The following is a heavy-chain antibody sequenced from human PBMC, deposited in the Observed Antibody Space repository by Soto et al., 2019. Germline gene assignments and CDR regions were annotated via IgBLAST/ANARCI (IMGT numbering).Heavy chain of an antibody. CDR3: AKQAGYCSGGSCYPHYFDY. J-gene: IGHJ4*02. D-gene: IGHD2-15*01. Sequence: PGGSLRLSCAASEFTFRSYGMSWVRQAPGKGLEWVSGISGSGDSTYYADSVKGRFTISRDNSKNTLYLQMHSLRAEDTAVYYCAKQAGYCSGGSCYPHYFDYWGQGTLVIVSS. CDR1: EFTFRSYG. V-gene: IGHV3-23*01. CDR2: ISGSGDST.